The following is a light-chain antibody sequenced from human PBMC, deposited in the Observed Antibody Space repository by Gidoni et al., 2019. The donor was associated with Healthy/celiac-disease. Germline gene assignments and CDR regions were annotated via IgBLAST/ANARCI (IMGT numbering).Light chain of an antibody. J-gene: IGLJ2*01. CDR3: QSYDSSLSGSKGV. CDR2: CNS. CDR1: SSNIGAGYD. V-gene: IGLV1-40*01. Sequence: QSVLTQPPSVSGAPGQRVTIPCTGSSSNIGAGYDVHWYQQLPGPAPKLLIYCNSNRPSGVPDRFSGSKSGTSASLAITGLQAEDEADYYCQSYDSSLSGSKGVFGGGTKLTVL.